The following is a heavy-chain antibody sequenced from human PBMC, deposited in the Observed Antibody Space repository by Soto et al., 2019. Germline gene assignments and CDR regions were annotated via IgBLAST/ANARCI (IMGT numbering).Heavy chain of an antibody. CDR3: AKDGGNMITFGGVIVFFDY. Sequence: GGSLRLSCAASGFTFSSYAMSWVRQAPGKGLEWVSGISGSGGRTYYADSVKGRFTISRDNSKNTLYLQMNSLRAEDTAVYYCAKDGGNMITFGGVIVFFDYWGQGTLVTVSS. CDR2: ISGSGGRT. V-gene: IGHV3-23*01. CDR1: GFTFSSYA. D-gene: IGHD3-16*02. J-gene: IGHJ4*02.